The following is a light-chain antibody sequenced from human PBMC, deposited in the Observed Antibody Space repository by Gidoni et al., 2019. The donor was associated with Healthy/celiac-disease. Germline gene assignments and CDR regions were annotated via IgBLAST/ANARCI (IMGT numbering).Light chain of an antibody. CDR1: QSVNSN. Sequence: EIVMTQSPATLSVSPGERATLSCRASQSVNSNLAWYQQKPGQAPRHLIYGASTRATGIPARFSGRGSGTEFTLTISSLQSEDFAVYYCQQYNNWPTFGQGTKVEIK. CDR3: QQYNNWPT. CDR2: GAS. J-gene: IGKJ1*01. V-gene: IGKV3-15*01.